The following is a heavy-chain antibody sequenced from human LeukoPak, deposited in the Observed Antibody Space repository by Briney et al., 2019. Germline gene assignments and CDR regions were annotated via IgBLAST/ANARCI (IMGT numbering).Heavy chain of an antibody. J-gene: IGHJ4*02. CDR2: ISWRSSDI. V-gene: IGHV3-21*01. Sequence: PGGSLRLSCVASGFTLSSYNMKWVRQAPGKGLEGVSSISWRSSDIEYADSVKGRFTISRDIDKKSLYLQMNSLRAEDTAVYYCARGRNEGGLAYWGQGALVTVSS. CDR1: GFTLSSYN. D-gene: IGHD3-16*01. CDR3: ARGRNEGGLAY.